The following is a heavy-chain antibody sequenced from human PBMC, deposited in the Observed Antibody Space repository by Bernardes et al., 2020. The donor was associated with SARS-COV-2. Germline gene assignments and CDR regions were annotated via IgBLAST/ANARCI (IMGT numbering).Heavy chain of an antibody. CDR2: IWYDGSNK. CDR3: AKRGDATPYYLDY. CDR1: GLTFSSYG. J-gene: IGHJ4*02. V-gene: IGHV3-33*03. Sequence: GRSLRLSCAASGLTFSSYGMHWVRQAPGKGLEWVGTIWYDGSNKYYADSVKGRFTISRDNSKNTLYLQMNSLRAEDTAVYYCAKRGDATPYYLDYWGQGTLVTVSS. D-gene: IGHD3-16*01.